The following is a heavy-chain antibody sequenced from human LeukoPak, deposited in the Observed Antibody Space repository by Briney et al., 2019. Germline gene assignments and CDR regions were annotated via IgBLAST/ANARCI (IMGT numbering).Heavy chain of an antibody. J-gene: IGHJ4*02. CDR2: ISAYNGNT. D-gene: IGHD5-24*01. CDR3: ARDSTDGYFDY. Sequence: ASVKVSCKAYGYTFMSHGISWVRQAPGQGLEWMGWISAYNGNTNYAQKLQGRVTMTTDTSTSTAYMELRSLRSDDTAVYYCARDSTDGYFDYWGQGTLVTVSS. V-gene: IGHV1-18*01. CDR1: GYTFMSHG.